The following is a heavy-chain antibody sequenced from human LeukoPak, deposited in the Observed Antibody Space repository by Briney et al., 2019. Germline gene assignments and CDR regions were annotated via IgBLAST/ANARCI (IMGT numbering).Heavy chain of an antibody. CDR1: GGTFSSYA. CDR3: ARDSNWNYGRYFDY. J-gene: IGHJ4*02. V-gene: IGHV1-69*13. Sequence: SVKVSCKASGGTFSSYAISWVRQAPGQGLEWTGGIIPIFGTANYAQKFQGRVTITADESTSTAYMELSSLRSEDTAVYYCARDSNWNYGRYFDYWGQGTLVTVSS. CDR2: IIPIFGTA. D-gene: IGHD1-7*01.